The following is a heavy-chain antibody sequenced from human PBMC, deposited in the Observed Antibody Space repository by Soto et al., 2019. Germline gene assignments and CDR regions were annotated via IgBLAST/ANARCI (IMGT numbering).Heavy chain of an antibody. J-gene: IGHJ5*02. Sequence: SETLSLTCAVYGGSFSGYYWSWIRQPPGKGLEWIGEINHSGSTNYNPSLKSRVIISVDTSKNQFSLKLSSVTAADTAVYYCARVKIVVVTAIRKYNWFDPWGQGTLVTVSS. D-gene: IGHD2-21*02. CDR1: GGSFSGYY. V-gene: IGHV4-34*01. CDR2: INHSGST. CDR3: ARVKIVVVTAIRKYNWFDP.